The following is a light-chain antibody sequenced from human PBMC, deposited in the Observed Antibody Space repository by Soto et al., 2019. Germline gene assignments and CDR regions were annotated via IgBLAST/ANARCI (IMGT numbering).Light chain of an antibody. CDR3: QTWGTGIHVV. J-gene: IGLJ2*01. CDR1: SGHSSYA. CDR2: LDSDGSH. Sequence: QLVLTQSPSASASLGASVKLTCTLSSGHSSYAIAWHQQQPEKGPRYLMKLDSDGSHTKGDAIPDRFSGSSSGAERYLTISCLPSEYEADHYCQTWGTGIHVVFGGGTKLTVL. V-gene: IGLV4-69*01.